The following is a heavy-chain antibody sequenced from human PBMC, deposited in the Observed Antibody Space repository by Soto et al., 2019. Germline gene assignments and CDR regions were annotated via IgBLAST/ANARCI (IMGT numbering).Heavy chain of an antibody. Sequence: GESLKISCKTSGYSFTSHRIAWVRQMPGKGLEWMGIIYPSDSDIRYRPSFQGQVTISVDKSISTAYLQWSSLKASDTATYYCARQDYSNYRGGMDVCGQGTTVTVSS. D-gene: IGHD2-2*01. V-gene: IGHV5-51*01. J-gene: IGHJ6*02. CDR1: GYSFTSHR. CDR3: ARQDYSNYRGGMDV. CDR2: IYPSDSDI.